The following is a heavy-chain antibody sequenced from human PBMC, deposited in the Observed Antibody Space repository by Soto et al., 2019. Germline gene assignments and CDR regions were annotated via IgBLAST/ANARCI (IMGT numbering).Heavy chain of an antibody. CDR3: ARSIVVVTALDY. CDR2: INPNSGGA. CDR1: GYTFTGYY. V-gene: IGHV1-2*02. D-gene: IGHD2-21*02. J-gene: IGHJ4*02. Sequence: ASVKVSCKASGYTFTGYYMHWVRQAPGQGLEWMGWINPNSGGANYAQKFQGRVTMTRDTSTSTAYMELSSLRSEDTAVYYCARSIVVVTALDYWGQGTRVTVSS.